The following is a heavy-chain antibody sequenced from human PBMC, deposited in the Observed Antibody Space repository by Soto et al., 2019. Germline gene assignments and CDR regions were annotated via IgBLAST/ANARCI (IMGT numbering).Heavy chain of an antibody. CDR3: AKERGEIGLPLFDY. V-gene: IGHV3-23*01. Sequence: EVQLLESGGGLVQPGGSLRLSCAASGFTFTNYAMSWVRQAPGKGLEWVSGISASGGGYYTDSVKGRVTISRDNSKNTLYLQMNSLRAEDTAVYYCAKERGEIGLPLFDYWGQGTLVTVSS. CDR1: GFTFTNYA. CDR2: ISASGGG. J-gene: IGHJ4*02.